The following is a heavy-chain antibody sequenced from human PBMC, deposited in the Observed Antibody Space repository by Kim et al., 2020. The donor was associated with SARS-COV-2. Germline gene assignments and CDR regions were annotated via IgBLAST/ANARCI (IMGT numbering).Heavy chain of an antibody. CDR1: GFTFSSYA. V-gene: IGHV3-30*04. CDR2: ISYDGTHK. CDR3: ARGDYSSSWSYYGLDV. D-gene: IGHD6-13*01. Sequence: GGSLRLSCAASGFTFSSYAVNWVRQAPEKGLEWVSIISYDGTHKYYADSVKGRFTVSRDNSRNTLYLQMHSLTLDDTAVYHCARGDYSSSWSYYGLDVWGQGTTVTVSS. J-gene: IGHJ6*02.